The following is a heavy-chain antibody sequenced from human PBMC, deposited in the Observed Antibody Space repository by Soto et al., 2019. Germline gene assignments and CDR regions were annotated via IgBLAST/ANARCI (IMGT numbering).Heavy chain of an antibody. Sequence: TLSLTCAAHNGSFTDYFWTWIRQSPGRGLEWIGEINHRGGATYNPSLRSRVTISIDTSKNQFSLKLSSVTAADTAVYYCVRLLEYYGMDVWGQGTTVTVSS. V-gene: IGHV4-34*01. CDR1: NGSFTDYF. J-gene: IGHJ6*02. D-gene: IGHD2-15*01. CDR3: VRLLEYYGMDV. CDR2: INHRGGA.